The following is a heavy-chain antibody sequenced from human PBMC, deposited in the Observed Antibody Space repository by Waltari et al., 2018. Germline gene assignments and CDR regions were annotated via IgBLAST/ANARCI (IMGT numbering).Heavy chain of an antibody. CDR1: GFTFSSNW. Sequence: EVQLVESGGGLVQPGGSLRLSCAASGFTFSSNWGSGVRPAPGKGPEWVASIKQDGSEKYYVDSVKGRFTISRDNARGSLYLQMNSLRADDTAIYYCARAYDWGQGTLVTVSS. CDR2: IKQDGSEK. J-gene: IGHJ4*02. V-gene: IGHV3-7*01. CDR3: ARAYD. D-gene: IGHD3-16*01.